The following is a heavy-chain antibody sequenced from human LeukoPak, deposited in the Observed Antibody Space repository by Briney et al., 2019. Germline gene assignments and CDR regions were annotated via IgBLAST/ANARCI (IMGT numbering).Heavy chain of an antibody. D-gene: IGHD3-16*02. J-gene: IGHJ5*02. CDR2: IYYSGST. V-gene: IGHV4-30-4*01. CDR1: GGSFSGYY. Sequence: SETLSLTCAVYGGSFSGYYWSWIRQPPGKGLEWIGYIYYSGSTYYNPSLKSRVTISVDTSKNQFSLKLSSVTAADTAVYCCARALYDYVWGSYRPHWFDPWGQGTLVTVSS. CDR3: ARALYDYVWGSYRPHWFDP.